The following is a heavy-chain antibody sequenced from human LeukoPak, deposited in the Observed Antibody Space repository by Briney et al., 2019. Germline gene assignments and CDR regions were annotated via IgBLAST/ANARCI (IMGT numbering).Heavy chain of an antibody. CDR1: GDSVSSNSAA. J-gene: IGHJ4*02. D-gene: IGHD6-13*01. CDR3: ARSIPATGNNFDY. Sequence: SQTLSLTCVISGDSVSSNSAAWNWIRQSPSRGLEWLGRTYFRPKWYSDYTMSVKGRITINGDTTKNQFSLQLNSVTPEDTAVYFCARSIPATGNNFDYWGQGTRFTVSS. CDR2: TYFRPKWYS. V-gene: IGHV6-1*01.